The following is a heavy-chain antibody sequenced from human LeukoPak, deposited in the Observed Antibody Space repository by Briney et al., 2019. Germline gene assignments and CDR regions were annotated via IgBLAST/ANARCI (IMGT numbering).Heavy chain of an antibody. V-gene: IGHV3-48*03. CDR3: ARHDTGDDFDL. D-gene: IGHD5-18*01. J-gene: IGHJ4*02. CDR1: GFTSSLFE. Sequence: GALRLSCVASGFTSSLFEMHWVRQTPGKGLEWISYVSNSGATKHYRDSVKGRFTISRDNAKNSLFLQMDSLRAEDTGLYYCARHDTGDDFDLWGQGTPVTVSS. CDR2: VSNSGATK.